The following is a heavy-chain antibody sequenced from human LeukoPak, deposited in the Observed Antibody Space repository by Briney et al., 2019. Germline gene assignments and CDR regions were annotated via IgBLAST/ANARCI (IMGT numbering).Heavy chain of an antibody. CDR3: AATTTYYYDSSGYYPFDY. CDR1: GFTFTSSA. D-gene: IGHD3-22*01. J-gene: IGHJ4*02. Sequence: GTSVKVSCKASGFTFTSSAVQWVRQARGQRLEWIGWIVVGSGNTNYAQKFQERVTITRDMSTSTAYMELSSLRSEGTAVYYCAATTTYYYDSSGYYPFDYWGQGTLVTVSS. V-gene: IGHV1-58*01. CDR2: IVVGSGNT.